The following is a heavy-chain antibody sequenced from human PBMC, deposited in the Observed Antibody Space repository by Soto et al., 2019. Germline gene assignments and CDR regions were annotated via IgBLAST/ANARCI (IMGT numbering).Heavy chain of an antibody. CDR2: IKQDGSET. D-gene: IGHD1-1*01. CDR3: ARVGAAGTTFGS. J-gene: IGHJ5*02. CDR1: GFSFTTFW. Sequence: PGGSLRLSCAASGFSFTTFWMSWVRQAPGKGLEWVANIKQDGSETYYVDSVKGRFTISRDNAKNSLYLQMNSLRAEDTALYYCARVGAAGTTFGSWGQGTLVTVSS. V-gene: IGHV3-7*01.